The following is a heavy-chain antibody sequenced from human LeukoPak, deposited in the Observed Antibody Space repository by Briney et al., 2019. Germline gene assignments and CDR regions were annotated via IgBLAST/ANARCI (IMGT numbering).Heavy chain of an antibody. CDR2: ISGSGGST. CDR1: GFTFSTYA. J-gene: IGHJ4*02. CDR3: AKGTAGMAPRGYFED. Sequence: GGSLRLSCAVSGFTFSTYAMNWVRQAPGKGLEWVSVISGSGGSTYYADSVKGRFTISRDNSKNTLYLQMNSLTVEDTAVYYCAKGTAGMAPRGYFEDWGQGTLVTVSS. D-gene: IGHD5-18*01. V-gene: IGHV3-23*01.